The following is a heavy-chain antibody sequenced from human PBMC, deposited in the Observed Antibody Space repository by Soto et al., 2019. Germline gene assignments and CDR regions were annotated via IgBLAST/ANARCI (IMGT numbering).Heavy chain of an antibody. CDR3: AILTSGWYGDLDF. CDR1: GFTFSSYS. D-gene: IGHD6-19*01. CDR2: ISSGHADI. J-gene: IGHJ4*02. V-gene: IGHV3-21*01. Sequence: DVQLVESGGGLVKPGGSLTRSCAASGFTFSSYSLSWVRQAPGKGLEWVSSISSGHADIYYADSVKGRFIGSRDNAKNLLFLQMNNLRVGDTVVYYCAILTSGWYGDLDFWCQGTLVTFSS.